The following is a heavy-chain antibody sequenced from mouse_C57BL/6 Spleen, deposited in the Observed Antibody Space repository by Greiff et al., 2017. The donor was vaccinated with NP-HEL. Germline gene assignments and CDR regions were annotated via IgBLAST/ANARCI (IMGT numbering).Heavy chain of an antibody. CDR2: IYPGSGST. CDR3: ATYSNFLDY. V-gene: IGHV1-55*01. Sequence: QVQLKQPGAELVKPGASVKMSCKASGYTFTSYWITWVKQRPGQGLEWIGDIYPGSGSTNYNEKFKSKATLTVDTSSSTAYMQLSSLTSVDSAVDYCATYSNFLDYWGQGTTLTVSS. D-gene: IGHD2-5*01. J-gene: IGHJ2*01. CDR1: GYTFTSYW.